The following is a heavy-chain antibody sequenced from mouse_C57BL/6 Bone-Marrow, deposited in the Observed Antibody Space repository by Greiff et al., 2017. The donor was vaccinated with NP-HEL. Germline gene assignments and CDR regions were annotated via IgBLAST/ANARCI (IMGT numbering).Heavy chain of an antibody. CDR2: ISDGGSYT. J-gene: IGHJ3*01. CDR1: GFTFSSYA. CDR3: ARNFPYYGSSLFAY. Sequence: DVQLVESGGGLVKPGGSLKLSCAASGFTFSSYAMSWVRQTPEKRLEWVATISDGGSYTYYPDNVKGRFTISRDNAKNNLYLQMSHLKSEDTAMYYCARNFPYYGSSLFAYWGQGTLVTVSA. D-gene: IGHD1-1*01. V-gene: IGHV5-4*01.